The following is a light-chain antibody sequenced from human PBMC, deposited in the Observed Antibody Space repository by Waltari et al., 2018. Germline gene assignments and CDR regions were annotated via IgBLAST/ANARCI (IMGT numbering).Light chain of an antibody. Sequence: EIVLTQSPANMSVSPGERATLSYRARQGIGTNLAWYQHKPGQAPSLLLYDASTRATDFPARFSGSGSETEFTLNINSLQSADYAVYYCQQYNNWPPNKITFGGGTKVEIK. CDR3: QQYNNWPPNKIT. V-gene: IGKV3-15*01. J-gene: IGKJ4*01. CDR1: QGIGTN. CDR2: DAS.